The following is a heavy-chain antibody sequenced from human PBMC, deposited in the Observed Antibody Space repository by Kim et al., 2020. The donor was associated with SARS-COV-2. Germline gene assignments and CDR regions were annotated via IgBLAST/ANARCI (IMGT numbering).Heavy chain of an antibody. D-gene: IGHD1-26*01. J-gene: IGHJ5*02. CDR1: GGSISSYY. Sequence: SETLSLTCTVSGGSISSYYWSWIRQPPGKGLEWIGYIYYSGSTNYNPSLKSRVTISVDTSKNQFSLKLSSVTAADTAVYYCARHLGDGSYSPMRKKGLLSFDPWGQGTLVTVSS. CDR2: IYYSGST. CDR3: ARHLGDGSYSPMRKKGLLSFDP. V-gene: IGHV4-59*08.